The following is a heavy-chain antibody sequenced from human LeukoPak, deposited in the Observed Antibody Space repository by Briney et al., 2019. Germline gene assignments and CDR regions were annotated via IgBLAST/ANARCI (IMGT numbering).Heavy chain of an antibody. V-gene: IGHV3-23*01. Sequence: PGGSLRLSCAASGFTFSSYAMSWVRQAPGKGLEWVSAISGSGGSTYYADSVKGRFTISRDNSKNTLYLQMNSLRAEDTALYYCARDDSPYGDYVLDYWGQGTLVTVSS. CDR2: ISGSGGST. CDR1: GFTFSSYA. J-gene: IGHJ4*02. D-gene: IGHD4-17*01. CDR3: ARDDSPYGDYVLDY.